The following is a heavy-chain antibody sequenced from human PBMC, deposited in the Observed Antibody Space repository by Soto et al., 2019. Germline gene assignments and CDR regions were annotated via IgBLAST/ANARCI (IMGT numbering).Heavy chain of an antibody. CDR3: AKGRVGIQLVLPEYYFDY. CDR2: ISGSGGTT. D-gene: IGHD3-10*01. V-gene: IGHV3-23*01. J-gene: IGHJ4*02. Sequence: GGSLRLSCAASGCTFNNYAMSWVRQAPGKGLEWVSAISGSGGTTYYADSVKGRFTISRDNSKNTLYLQMNSLRAEDTAVYYCAKGRVGIQLVLPEYYFDYWGQGTLVTVSS. CDR1: GCTFNNYA.